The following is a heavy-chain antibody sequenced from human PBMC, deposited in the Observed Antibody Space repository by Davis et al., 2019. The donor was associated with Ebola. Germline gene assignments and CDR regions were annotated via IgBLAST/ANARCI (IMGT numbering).Heavy chain of an antibody. CDR2: ISWNSGSI. V-gene: IGHV3-9*01. D-gene: IGHD3-3*01. Sequence: SLKIACAASGFTFDDYAMHWVRQATGKGLEWVSGISWNSGSIGYADSVKGRFTISRDNGKNSLYLQMNSLRAEDTALYYCAKGTARFLEWYHDYWGQGTLVTVSS. CDR1: GFTFDDYA. J-gene: IGHJ4*02. CDR3: AKGTARFLEWYHDY.